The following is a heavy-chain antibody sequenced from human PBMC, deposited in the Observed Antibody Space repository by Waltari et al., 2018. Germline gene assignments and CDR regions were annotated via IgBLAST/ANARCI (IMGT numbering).Heavy chain of an antibody. CDR3: ARDRGRDAIFGVVPDFSDLWVYYMDV. CDR1: GGTFSSYA. D-gene: IGHD3-3*01. CDR2: IIPILGIA. V-gene: IGHV1-69*10. J-gene: IGHJ6*03. Sequence: QVQLVQSGAEVKKPGSSVKVSCKASGGTFSSYAISWVRQAPGQGLEWMGGIIPILGIANYAQKFQGRVTITADKSTSTAYMELSSLRSEDTAVYYCARDRGRDAIFGVVPDFSDLWVYYMDVWGKGTTVTVSS.